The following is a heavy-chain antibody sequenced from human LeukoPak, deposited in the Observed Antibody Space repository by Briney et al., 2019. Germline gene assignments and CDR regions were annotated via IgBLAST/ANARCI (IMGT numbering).Heavy chain of an antibody. CDR1: GGSISSSSYY. CDR2: IYTSGST. J-gene: IGHJ6*03. CDR3: ARDYGSGSPYYYYYYMDV. Sequence: PSETLSLTCTVSGGSISSSSYYWSWIRQPAGKGLEWIGRIYTSGSTNYNPSLKSRVTISVDTSKNQFSLKLSSVTAADTAVYYCARDYGSGSPYYYYYYMDVWGKGTTVTISS. V-gene: IGHV4-61*02. D-gene: IGHD3-10*01.